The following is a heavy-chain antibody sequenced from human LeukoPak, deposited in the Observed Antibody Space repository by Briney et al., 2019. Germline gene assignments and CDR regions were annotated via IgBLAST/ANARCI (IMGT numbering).Heavy chain of an antibody. Sequence: PSETLSLTCAVYGGSFSGYYWSWIRQPPGKGLEWIGEINHSGSTNYNPSLKSRVTISVDTSKNQFSLKLSSVTAADTAVHYCARGRATTSHAFDIWGQGTMVTVSS. J-gene: IGHJ3*02. D-gene: IGHD1-26*01. CDR3: ARGRATTSHAFDI. V-gene: IGHV4-34*01. CDR1: GGSFSGYY. CDR2: INHSGST.